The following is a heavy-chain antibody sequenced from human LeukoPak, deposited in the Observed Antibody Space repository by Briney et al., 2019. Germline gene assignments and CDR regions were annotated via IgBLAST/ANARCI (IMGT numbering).Heavy chain of an antibody. Sequence: PGGSLRHSCAAPAYTFSPSAMCWGCQALGNWLECVSTFSGSGGSTYYADSVKGRFTISRDNSNNTLYLEMNSLRAEDTAVYYCAKGAASRGYTYVANWGQGTLVTVSS. CDR3: AKGAASRGYTYVAN. CDR1: AYTFSPSA. CDR2: FSGSGGST. D-gene: IGHD5-18*01. V-gene: IGHV3-23*01. J-gene: IGHJ4*02.